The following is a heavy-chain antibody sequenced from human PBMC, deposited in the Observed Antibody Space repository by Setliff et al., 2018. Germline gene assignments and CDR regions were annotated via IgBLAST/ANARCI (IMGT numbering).Heavy chain of an antibody. V-gene: IGHV4-38-2*01. CDR2: INHGGDT. J-gene: IGHJ5*02. D-gene: IGHD3-22*01. Sequence: PSETLSLTCVVSGYSITNGYYWGWIRQPPGKGLEWIGSINHGGDTSYNPSLQSRVAISVDTSKNQFSLKLSSVTAADTAVYYCVRRTYYYDTSPMGWFDPWGQGILVTVS. CDR1: GYSITNGYY. CDR3: VRRTYYYDTSPMGWFDP.